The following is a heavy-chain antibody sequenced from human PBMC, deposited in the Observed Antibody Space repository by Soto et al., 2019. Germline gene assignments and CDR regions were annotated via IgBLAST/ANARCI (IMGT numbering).Heavy chain of an antibody. D-gene: IGHD3-22*01. CDR2: IYYSGST. J-gene: IGHJ4*02. CDR1: GGSISSSSYY. CDR3: ARQIRNSYDSSGYYLGY. V-gene: IGHV4-39*01. Sequence: SETLSLTCTVSGGSISSSSYYWGWIRQPPGKGLEWIGSIYYSGSTYYNPSLKSRVTISVDTSKNQFSLKLSSVTAADTAVYYCARQIRNSYDSSGYYLGYWGQGTLVTVSS.